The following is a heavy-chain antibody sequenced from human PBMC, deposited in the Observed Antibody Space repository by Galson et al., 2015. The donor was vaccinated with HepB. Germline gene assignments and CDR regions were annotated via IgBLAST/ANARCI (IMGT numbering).Heavy chain of an antibody. CDR2: IDWDDDK. J-gene: IGHJ4*02. CDR3: ARNYYDSSGYYSGFSAFDY. V-gene: IGHV2-70*04. CDR1: GFSLSTSGMR. Sequence: PALVKPTQTLTLTCTFSGFSLSTSGMRVSWIRQPPGKALEWLARIDWDDDKFYSTSLKTRLTISKDTSKNQVVLTMTNMDPVDTATYYCARNYYDSSGYYSGFSAFDYWGQGTLVTVSS. D-gene: IGHD3-22*01.